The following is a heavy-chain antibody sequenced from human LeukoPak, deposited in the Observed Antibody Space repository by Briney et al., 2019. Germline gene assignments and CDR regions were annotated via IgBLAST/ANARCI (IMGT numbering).Heavy chain of an antibody. CDR1: GGSISSSSYY. D-gene: IGHD6-6*01. V-gene: IGHV3-7*01. Sequence: ETLSLTCTVSGGSISSSSYYWGWVRQAPGKGLEWVANMNEDGSEKYYLGSVKGRFTISRDNAKNSVYLQMNSLRAEDTAVYYCASGVYHFDHWGQGTLVTVSS. CDR2: MNEDGSEK. J-gene: IGHJ4*02. CDR3: ASGVYHFDH.